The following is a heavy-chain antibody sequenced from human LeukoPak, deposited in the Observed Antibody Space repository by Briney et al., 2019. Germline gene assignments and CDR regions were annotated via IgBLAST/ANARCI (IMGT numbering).Heavy chain of an antibody. V-gene: IGHV3-7*01. CDR1: GFTISTYW. J-gene: IGHJ4*02. Sequence: GGSLRLSCEASGFTISTYWMNWVRQTPGKGLDWVANINPDGSGKRYVDSVKGRFTIARDNADNSLSLQMNSLRAEDTAVYYCASWGAGGNSWGQGTLVTVSS. CDR2: INPDGSGK. CDR3: ASWGAGGNS. D-gene: IGHD3-16*01.